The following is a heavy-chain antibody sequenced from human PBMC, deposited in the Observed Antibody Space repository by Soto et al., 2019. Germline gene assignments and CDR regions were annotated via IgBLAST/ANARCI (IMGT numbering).Heavy chain of an antibody. CDR2: IYSIGST. CDR1: GGSISSGGYY. V-gene: IGHV4-31*01. J-gene: IGHJ5*02. CDR3: SRSVFP. Sequence: QVQLQESGPGLVKPSQTLSLTCTVSGGSISSGGYYWNWLGQHPGKGLEWIGYIYSIGSTYSNPSLKSKVTISLDTSKNQFSLRLVSVTAADTGVYYCSRSVFPLGQGTLVTVSS.